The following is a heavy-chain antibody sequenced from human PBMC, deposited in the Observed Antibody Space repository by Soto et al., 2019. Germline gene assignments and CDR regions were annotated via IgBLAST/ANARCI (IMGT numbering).Heavy chain of an antibody. CDR2: IYYNRST. V-gene: IGHV4-59*08. CDR3: ARHTLKPTYGDYEEDY. D-gene: IGHD4-17*01. Sequence: SETLSLPCTVSGGSISSYYWSWIRQPPEKGLERIGYIYYNRSTNYNPPLKSRVTISVDTSKNQFSLKLSSVTAADMAVYYCARHTLKPTYGDYEEDYWGQGTLVTVSS. CDR1: GGSISSYY. J-gene: IGHJ4*02.